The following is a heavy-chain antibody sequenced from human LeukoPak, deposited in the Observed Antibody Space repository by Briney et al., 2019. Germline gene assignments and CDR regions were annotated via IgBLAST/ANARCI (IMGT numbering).Heavy chain of an antibody. Sequence: GRSLRLSCAASGFTFSSYAMHWVRQAPGKGLEWVAVISYDGSNKYYADSVKGRFTISRDNSKNTLYLQMNSLRAEDTAVYYCVGYCSGGSCSNWGQGTLATVSS. V-gene: IGHV3-30*04. CDR1: GFTFSSYA. CDR2: ISYDGSNK. CDR3: VGYCSGGSCSN. J-gene: IGHJ4*02. D-gene: IGHD2-15*01.